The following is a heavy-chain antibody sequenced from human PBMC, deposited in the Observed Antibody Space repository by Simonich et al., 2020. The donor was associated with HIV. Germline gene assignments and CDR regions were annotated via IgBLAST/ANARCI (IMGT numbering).Heavy chain of an antibody. J-gene: IGHJ3*02. V-gene: IGHV4-4*07. CDR3: ARDRDFTIYAFDI. CDR2: IYTSGST. Sequence: QVQLQESGPGLVKPSETLSLTCTVSGGSISSYYWSWIRQPAGKGLEWIGRIYTSGSTNYTPSRKSRVTISVDKSKNQFSLKLSSVTAADTAVYYCARDRDFTIYAFDIWGQGTMVTVSS. D-gene: IGHD3-10*01. CDR1: GGSISSYY.